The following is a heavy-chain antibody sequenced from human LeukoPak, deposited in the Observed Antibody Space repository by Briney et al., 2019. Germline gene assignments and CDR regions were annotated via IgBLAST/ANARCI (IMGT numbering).Heavy chain of an antibody. J-gene: IGHJ4*02. CDR3: AKTVSGSYSYQGGDY. V-gene: IGHV3-23*01. CDR2: ISGSGGST. D-gene: IGHD3-16*02. Sequence: GGSLRLSCAASGFTFSSYAMSWVRQAPGKGLEWVSAISGSGGSTYYADSVKGRFTISRDNSKNTLYLQMNSLRDEDTAKYYCAKTVSGSYSYQGGDYWGQGTLVTVSS. CDR1: GFTFSSYA.